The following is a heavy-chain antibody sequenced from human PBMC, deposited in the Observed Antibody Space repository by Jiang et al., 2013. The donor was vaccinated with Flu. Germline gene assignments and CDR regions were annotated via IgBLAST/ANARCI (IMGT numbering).Heavy chain of an antibody. J-gene: IGHJ5*02. Sequence: LKSRVTISVDTSKNQFSLKLSSVTAADTAVYYCARGPKDIVVVVAAGWFDPWGQGTLVTVSS. CDR3: ARGPKDIVVVVAAGWFDP. D-gene: IGHD2-15*01. V-gene: IGHV4-34*01.